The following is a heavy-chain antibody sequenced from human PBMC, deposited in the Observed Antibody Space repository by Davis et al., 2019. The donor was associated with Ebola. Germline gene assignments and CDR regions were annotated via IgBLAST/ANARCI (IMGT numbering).Heavy chain of an antibody. CDR1: GFTFSSYS. V-gene: IGHV3-21*01. J-gene: IGHJ6*02. D-gene: IGHD3-16*01. Sequence: GESLKISCAASGFTFSSYSMNWVRQAPGKGLEWVSSISRSSSYIFYADPMRGRFTISRDNAKNALYLQMNSLRPEDTAVYYCASDRPLDFFFGDYYGMDVWGQGTTVTVSS. CDR3: ASDRPLDFFFGDYYGMDV. CDR2: ISRSSSYI.